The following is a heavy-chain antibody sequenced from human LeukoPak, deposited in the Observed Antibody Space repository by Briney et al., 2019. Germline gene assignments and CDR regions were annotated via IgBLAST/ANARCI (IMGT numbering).Heavy chain of an antibody. CDR3: ARDTGGRGRLDGFDI. V-gene: IGHV1-69*13. Sequence: GASVKVSCKASGGTFSSYAISWVRQAPGQGLEWMGGIIPIFGTANYAQKFQGRVTITADESTSTAYMELSSLRAEDTAVYYCARDTGGRGRLDGFDIWGQGTMVTVSS. CDR2: IIPIFGTA. D-gene: IGHD5-24*01. J-gene: IGHJ3*02. CDR1: GGTFSSYA.